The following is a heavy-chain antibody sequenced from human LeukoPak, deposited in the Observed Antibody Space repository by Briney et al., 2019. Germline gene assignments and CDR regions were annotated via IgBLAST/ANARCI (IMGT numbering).Heavy chain of an antibody. Sequence: PWGSLRLSCAASGFTFSSYSMNWVRQAPGKGLEWVSYISSGSSTIYNADSVKGRFTISRDNAKKSLYLQMNSLRDEDTAVYYCAKDRSSWYYFDYWGQGTLVTVSS. J-gene: IGHJ4*02. V-gene: IGHV3-48*02. CDR3: AKDRSSWYYFDY. D-gene: IGHD6-13*01. CDR1: GFTFSSYS. CDR2: ISSGSSTI.